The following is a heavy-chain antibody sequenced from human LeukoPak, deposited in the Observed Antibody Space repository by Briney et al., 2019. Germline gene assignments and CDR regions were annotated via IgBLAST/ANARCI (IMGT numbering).Heavy chain of an antibody. CDR2: INAGNGNT. V-gene: IGHV1-3*03. D-gene: IGHD2-8*01. J-gene: IGHJ4*02. Sequence: ASVKVSCKASGYTFTSYAMHWVRQAPGQRLEWMGWINAGNGNTKYSQEFQGRVTITRDTSASTAYMELSSLRVEDTAVYYCARDPGVASEGTVGYFDHWGQGILVTVSS. CDR3: ARDPGVASEGTVGYFDH. CDR1: GYTFTSYA.